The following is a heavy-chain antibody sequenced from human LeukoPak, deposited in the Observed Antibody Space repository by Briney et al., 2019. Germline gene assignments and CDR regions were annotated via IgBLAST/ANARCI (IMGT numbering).Heavy chain of an antibody. V-gene: IGHV1-2*02. CDR1: GYTFTSYY. CDR2: INPNSGGT. CDR3: ARDLGMVVRHANHNY. J-gene: IGHJ4*02. D-gene: IGHD1-26*01. Sequence: GASVKVSCKASGYTFTSYYLHWVRQAPGQGLEWMGWINPNSGGTNYAQKFQGRVTMTRDTSISTAYMELSRLRSDDTAVYYCARDLGMVVRHANHNYWGQGTLVTVSS.